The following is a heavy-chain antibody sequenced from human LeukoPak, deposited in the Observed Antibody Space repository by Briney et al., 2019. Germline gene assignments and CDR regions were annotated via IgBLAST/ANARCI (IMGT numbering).Heavy chain of an antibody. J-gene: IGHJ6*02. D-gene: IGHD1-1*01. CDR1: GFTFSSYE. V-gene: IGHV3-48*03. CDR3: ARDPAAASGGFGMDV. Sequence: GGSLRLSCAASGFTFSSYEMNWVRQAPGKGLEWVSYISNRGDTIFYADSVKGRFIISRDNSKNTLHLLMDSLSADDTAVYYCARDPAAASGGFGMDVWGQGTTVTVSS. CDR2: ISNRGDTI.